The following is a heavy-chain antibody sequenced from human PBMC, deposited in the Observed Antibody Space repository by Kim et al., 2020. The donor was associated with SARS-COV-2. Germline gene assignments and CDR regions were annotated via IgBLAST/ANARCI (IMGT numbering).Heavy chain of an antibody. CDR2: ISSSSSTI. CDR1: GFTFSGYS. CDR3: ATYLAGYYGSGSPTLFDY. Sequence: GGSLRLSCAASGFTFSGYSVNWVRQAPGKGLEWVSYISSSSSTIYYADSVKGRFTISRDNAKNSLYLQMNSLRDEDTAVYYCATYLAGYYGSGSPTLFDYWGQGTLVTVSS. J-gene: IGHJ4*02. V-gene: IGHV3-48*02. D-gene: IGHD3-10*01.